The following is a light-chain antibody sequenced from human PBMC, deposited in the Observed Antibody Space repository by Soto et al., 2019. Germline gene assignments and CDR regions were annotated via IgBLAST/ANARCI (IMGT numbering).Light chain of an antibody. CDR1: QSVSSN. CDR2: GAS. J-gene: IGKJ4*01. CDR3: QQYNNWPPAT. Sequence: EIVMTQSPATLSVSPGERVTLSCRASQSVSSNLAWYQQKPGQAPRLLIYGASTRATGIPARFSGSGSGTEFTLTISSLQSEDFAVYYCQQYNNWPPATFGGGTKVEIK. V-gene: IGKV3-15*01.